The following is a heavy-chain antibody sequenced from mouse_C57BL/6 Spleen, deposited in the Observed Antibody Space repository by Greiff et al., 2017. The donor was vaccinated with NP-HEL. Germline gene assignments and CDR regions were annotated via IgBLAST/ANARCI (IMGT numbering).Heavy chain of an antibody. Sequence: ESGPGLVKPSQSLSLTCSVTGYSITSGYYWNWIRQFPGNNLEWMGYISYDGSNNYNPSLKNRISITRDTSKNQFFLKLNSVTTEDTSTYYCARAGTKYFDDWGQGTTLTVSS. CDR3: ARAGTKYFDD. V-gene: IGHV3-6*01. CDR1: GYSITSGYY. J-gene: IGHJ2*01. D-gene: IGHD1-1*01. CDR2: ISYDGSN.